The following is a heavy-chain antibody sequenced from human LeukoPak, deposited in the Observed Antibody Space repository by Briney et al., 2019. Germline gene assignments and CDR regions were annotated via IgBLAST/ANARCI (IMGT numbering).Heavy chain of an antibody. D-gene: IGHD5-18*01. CDR3: ARVSFGGYSYGYVDF. Sequence: PSETLSLTCTVSGGSISSYYWSWIRQPPGKGLEWIGSIYYSGSTNYNPSLRSRVTISIDTSKNQFSLRLSSVTAADTAVYYCARVSFGGYSYGYVDFWGQGTLVTVSS. CDR1: GGSISSYY. J-gene: IGHJ4*02. V-gene: IGHV4-59*08. CDR2: IYYSGST.